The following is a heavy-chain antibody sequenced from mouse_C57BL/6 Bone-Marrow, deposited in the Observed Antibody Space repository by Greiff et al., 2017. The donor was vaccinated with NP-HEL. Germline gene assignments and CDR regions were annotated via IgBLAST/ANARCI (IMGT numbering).Heavy chain of an antibody. D-gene: IGHD2-4*01. CDR1: GYTFTSYG. CDR2: IYPRSGNT. V-gene: IGHV1-81*01. Sequence: QVQLKESGAELARPGASVKLSCKASGYTFTSYGLSWVKQRTGQGLEWIGEIYPRSGNTYYNEKFKGKATLTADKSSSTAYMELRSLTSEDSAVYFCARPSYYDYDTWFAYWGQGTLVTVSA. J-gene: IGHJ3*01. CDR3: ARPSYYDYDTWFAY.